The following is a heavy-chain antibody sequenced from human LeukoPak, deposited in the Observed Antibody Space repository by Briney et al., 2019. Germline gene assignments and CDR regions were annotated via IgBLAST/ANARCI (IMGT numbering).Heavy chain of an antibody. D-gene: IGHD6-13*01. CDR3: ASQHPGYSSSPVAFDI. Sequence: GSLRLSCEASNFTFSDYPMNWVRQAPGGGLEWVSYINGDGTSIYYADSLKGRFTISRDNAKRSVYLQMTSLGVEDTAVYYCASQHPGYSSSPVAFDIWGQGTMVTVSS. CDR2: INGDGTSI. CDR1: NFTFSDYP. J-gene: IGHJ3*02. V-gene: IGHV3-48*01.